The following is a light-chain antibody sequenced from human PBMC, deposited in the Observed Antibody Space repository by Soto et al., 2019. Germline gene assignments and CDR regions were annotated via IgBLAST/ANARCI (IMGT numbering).Light chain of an antibody. J-gene: IGKJ5*01. Sequence: DIQMTQSPSSLSASVGDRVTSXXQASQNINNYLNWYQQKPGRAPKILIYDASNLEAGVPSRFRGSGSGTDFTFTISRLQPEDIATYYCQQYENLPTFGQGTRLEIK. CDR2: DAS. CDR3: QQYENLPT. V-gene: IGKV1-33*01. CDR1: QNINNY.